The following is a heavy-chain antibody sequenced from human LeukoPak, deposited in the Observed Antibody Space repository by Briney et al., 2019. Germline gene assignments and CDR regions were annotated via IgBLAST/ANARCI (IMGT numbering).Heavy chain of an antibody. D-gene: IGHD6-13*01. Sequence: SETLSLTCAVYGGSFSGYYWCWIRQPPRKGLEWIGEINHSGSTNYNPSLMSRVSISVDSSKNQFSLKVSSVTAADTAVYYCARGSDTAAGLYWGQGTLVTVSS. V-gene: IGHV4-34*01. CDR1: GGSFSGYY. J-gene: IGHJ4*02. CDR2: INHSGST. CDR3: ARGSDTAAGLY.